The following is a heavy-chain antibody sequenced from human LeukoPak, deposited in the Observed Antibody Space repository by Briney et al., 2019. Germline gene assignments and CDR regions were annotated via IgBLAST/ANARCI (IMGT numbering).Heavy chain of an antibody. CDR1: GGSISSSSYY. CDR3: ARAPFYAGYFDY. CDR2: IYYSGST. V-gene: IGHV4-39*01. Sequence: SETLSLTCTVSGGSISSSSYYWGWIRQPPGKGLEWIGSIYYSGSTYYNPSLKSRVTISVDTSKNQLSLRLSSVTAADTAVYYCARAPFYAGYFDYWGQGTLVTVSS. J-gene: IGHJ4*02. D-gene: IGHD5/OR15-5a*01.